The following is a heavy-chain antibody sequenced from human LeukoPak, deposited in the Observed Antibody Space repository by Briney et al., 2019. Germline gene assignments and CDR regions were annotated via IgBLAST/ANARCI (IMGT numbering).Heavy chain of an antibody. D-gene: IGHD6-6*01. CDR1: GYTFTGYY. Sequence: ASVKVSCKASGYTFTGYYMHWVRQAPGQGLEWMGWINPNSGGTNYAPKFQGRVTMTRDTSISTAYMELSRLRSDDTAVYYCARVTYRSSVMGDDYWGQGTLVTVSS. V-gene: IGHV1-2*02. CDR2: INPNSGGT. J-gene: IGHJ4*02. CDR3: ARVTYRSSVMGDDY.